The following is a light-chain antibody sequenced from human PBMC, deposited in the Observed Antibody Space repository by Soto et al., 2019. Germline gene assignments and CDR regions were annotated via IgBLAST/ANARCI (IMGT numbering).Light chain of an antibody. CDR1: QTIFSW. CDR2: KAS. CDR3: QQYNSYPYS. V-gene: IGKV1-5*03. Sequence: IQMTQSPSTLSASVGDRVSITCRASQTIFSWLAWYQQKPGKAPNLLIYKASSLESGVPSRYSGCGSGTEFTLTISGLQPDDFAAYYCQQYNSYPYSFGQGTKLEIK. J-gene: IGKJ2*03.